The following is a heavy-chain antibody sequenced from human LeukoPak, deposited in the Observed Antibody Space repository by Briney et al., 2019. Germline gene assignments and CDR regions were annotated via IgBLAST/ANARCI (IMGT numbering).Heavy chain of an antibody. CDR2: ISSGSTYI. J-gene: IGHJ4*02. V-gene: IGHV3-21*01. CDR3: ARGSGSGWSWGTNYFDY. D-gene: IGHD6-19*01. Sequence: PGGSLRLSCAASGFTFTTYSMNWVRQAPGKGLEWVSSISSGSTYIYYADSVKGRVTISRDNAKNSLSLQTNSLRADDTAVYYCARGSGSGWSWGTNYFDYWGQGTLVTVSS. CDR1: GFTFTTYS.